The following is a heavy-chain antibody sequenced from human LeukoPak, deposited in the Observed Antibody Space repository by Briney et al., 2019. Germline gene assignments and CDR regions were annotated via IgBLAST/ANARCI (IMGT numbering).Heavy chain of an antibody. D-gene: IGHD3-22*01. CDR3: AKHPNYYYDSSGYILLFDY. V-gene: IGHV3-23*01. CDR2: ISGSGSDT. Sequence: GGSLRLSCAASGFTFSIYAMSWVRQAPGKGLEWVSIISGSGSDTYYADSVKGRFTISRDNSKNTLNLQMNSLRAEDTAVYYCAKHPNYYYDSSGYILLFDYWGQGTLVTVSS. J-gene: IGHJ4*02. CDR1: GFTFSIYA.